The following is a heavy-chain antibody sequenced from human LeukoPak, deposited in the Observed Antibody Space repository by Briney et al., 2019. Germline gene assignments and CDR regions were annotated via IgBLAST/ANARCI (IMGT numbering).Heavy chain of an antibody. J-gene: IGHJ4*02. CDR2: ISGDGGST. CDR1: GFTFDDYA. Sequence: GGSLRLSCAASGFTFDDYAMHWVRQAPGKGLEWVSLISGDGGSTYYADSVKGLFTIYRDNSKNSLYLQMNSLRTEDTALYYCAKDHNIAGSGWENSPDYWGQGTLVTVSS. CDR3: AKDHNIAGSGWENSPDY. V-gene: IGHV3-43*02. D-gene: IGHD6-19*01.